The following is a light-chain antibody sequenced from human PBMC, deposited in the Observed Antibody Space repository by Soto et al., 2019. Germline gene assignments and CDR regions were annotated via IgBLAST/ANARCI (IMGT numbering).Light chain of an antibody. CDR3: QSYDSSLSGWV. CDR2: GNS. CDR1: SSNIGAGYD. Sequence: QPVLTQPPSVSGAPGQRVTISCTGSSSNIGAGYDVHWYQQLPGTAPKLLIYGNSNRPSGVPDRFSGSKSGTSASLAITGFQAEDEADYYCQSYDSSLSGWVFGGGTKVTVL. J-gene: IGLJ3*02. V-gene: IGLV1-40*01.